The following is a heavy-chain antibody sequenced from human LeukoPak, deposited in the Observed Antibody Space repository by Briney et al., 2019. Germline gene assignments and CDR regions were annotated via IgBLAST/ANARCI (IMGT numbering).Heavy chain of an antibody. J-gene: IGHJ4*02. Sequence: SETLSLTCTVSGGSISSGGYYWSWIRQPPGKGLEWIGYIYHSGSTYYSPSLKSRVTISLDRSKNQFSLKLSSLTAADTAVYYCARGSFFDYWGQGTLVTVSS. CDR1: GGSISSGGYY. V-gene: IGHV4-30-2*01. CDR3: ARGSFFDY. CDR2: IYHSGST.